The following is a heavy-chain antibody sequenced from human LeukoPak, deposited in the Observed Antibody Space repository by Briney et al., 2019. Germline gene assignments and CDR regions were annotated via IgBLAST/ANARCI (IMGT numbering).Heavy chain of an antibody. CDR3: ARERGYSYGYYYFDY. CDR1: GFTFSGYS. Sequence: PGGSLRLSCTASGFTFSGYSMNWVRQAPGKGLEWISYIRSSGSTIYYADSMKGRFTISRDNAKNSLYLQMNSLRAEDTAVYYCARERGYSYGYYYFDYWGQGTLVTVSS. V-gene: IGHV3-48*04. J-gene: IGHJ4*02. CDR2: IRSSGSTI. D-gene: IGHD5-18*01.